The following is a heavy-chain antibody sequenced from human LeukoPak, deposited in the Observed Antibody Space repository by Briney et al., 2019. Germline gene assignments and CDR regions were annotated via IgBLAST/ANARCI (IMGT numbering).Heavy chain of an antibody. D-gene: IGHD1-14*01. CDR2: ISSSSSYT. Sequence: LSLTCTVSGGSISSYYWSWIRQPPGKGLEWVSYISSSSSYTNYADSVKGRFTISRDNAKNSLYLQMNSLRAEDTAVYYCARELPGSWGQGTMVTVSS. CDR1: GGSISSYY. V-gene: IGHV3-11*05. J-gene: IGHJ3*01. CDR3: ARELPGS.